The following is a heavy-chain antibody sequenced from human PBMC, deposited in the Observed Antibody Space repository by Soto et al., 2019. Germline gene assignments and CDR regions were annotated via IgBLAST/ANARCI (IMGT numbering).Heavy chain of an antibody. CDR1: GGSISSSSYY. J-gene: IGHJ4*02. Sequence: SETLSLTCTVSGGSISSSSYYWGWIRQPPGKGLEWIGSIYYSGSTNYNPSLKRRVTISVDTSKNQFSLKLSSVTAADTAVYYCARSRLDYGILTEHPPGILDYWGQGTLVTVSS. CDR2: IYYSGST. CDR3: ARSRLDYGILTEHPPGILDY. D-gene: IGHD3-9*01. V-gene: IGHV4-39*07.